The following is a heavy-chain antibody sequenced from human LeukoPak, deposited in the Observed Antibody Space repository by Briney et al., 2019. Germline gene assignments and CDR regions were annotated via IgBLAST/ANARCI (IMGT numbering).Heavy chain of an antibody. CDR3: ARDRFGGNWFDP. V-gene: IGHV1-8*02. D-gene: IGHD3-10*01. CDR2: MNPNSGNK. CDR1: GYSFTSYD. J-gene: IGHJ5*02. Sequence: ASVKVSCKASGYSFTSYDMNWVRQAPGQGLEWMGWMNPNSGNKGYAQKFQGRVTLTRDTSMNTAYMELSNLRSDDTAIYYCARDRFGGNWFDPWGQGTLVTVSS.